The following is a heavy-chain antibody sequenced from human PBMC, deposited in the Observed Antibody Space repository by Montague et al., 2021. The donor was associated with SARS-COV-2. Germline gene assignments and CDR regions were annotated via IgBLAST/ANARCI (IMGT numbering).Heavy chain of an antibody. D-gene: IGHD1-1*01. CDR1: GFTFSNYW. J-gene: IGHJ3*02. CDR2: IKQDGSEI. Sequence: SLRLFCAASGFTFSNYWLSWVRQAPGMGLEWVANIKQDGSEIYYLDSVKGRFTISRDNSKNSLSLQMNILRAEDTALYFCARVSEGESNNSQYRAFDIWGQGTMVTVSS. CDR3: ARVSEGESNNSQYRAFDI. V-gene: IGHV3-7*01.